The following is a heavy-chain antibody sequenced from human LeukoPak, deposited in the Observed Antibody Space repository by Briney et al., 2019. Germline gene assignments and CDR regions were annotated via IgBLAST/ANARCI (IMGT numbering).Heavy chain of an antibody. CDR1: GGTFSSYA. J-gene: IGHJ4*02. Sequence: GASVKVSCKASGGTFSSYAISWVRQAPGKGLEWVSSISSSSSYIYYTDSVKGRFTISRDNAKNSLYLQMNSLRAEDTAVYYCALKHDYWGQGTLVTVSS. CDR2: ISSSSSYI. CDR3: ALKHDY. V-gene: IGHV3-21*01.